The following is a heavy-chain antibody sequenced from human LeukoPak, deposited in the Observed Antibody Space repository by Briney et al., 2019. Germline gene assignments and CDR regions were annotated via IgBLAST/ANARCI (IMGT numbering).Heavy chain of an antibody. V-gene: IGHV3-9*01. CDR3: AKVRGTYSSGYFFDY. D-gene: IGHD6-19*01. Sequence: PGGSLRLSCAASGFTFDNYAMHWVRQAPGKGLEWLSIISWNSGYIGYADSVKGRFTISRDNAKKSLDLQMNSLRCEDTPFYYCAKVRGTYSSGYFFDYWGQGTLVTVSS. CDR1: GFTFDNYA. J-gene: IGHJ4*02. CDR2: ISWNSGYI.